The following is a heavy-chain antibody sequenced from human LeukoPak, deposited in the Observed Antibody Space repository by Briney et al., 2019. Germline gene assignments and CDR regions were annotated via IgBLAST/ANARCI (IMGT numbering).Heavy chain of an antibody. CDR1: GYTFTGYY. Sequence: GASVKVSCKASGYTFTGYYMHWVRQAPGQGLEWMGWINPNSGGTNYAQKFQGRVTMTRDTSASTAYMELSSLRSEDTAVYYCARRLVRGDWFDPWGQGTLVTVSS. CDR3: ARRLVRGDWFDP. CDR2: INPNSGGT. D-gene: IGHD3-10*01. V-gene: IGHV1-2*02. J-gene: IGHJ5*02.